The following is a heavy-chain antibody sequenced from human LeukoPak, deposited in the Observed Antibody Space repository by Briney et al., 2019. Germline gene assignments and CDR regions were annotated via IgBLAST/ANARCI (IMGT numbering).Heavy chain of an antibody. CDR1: GFTFSSYP. CDR2: ISYDGSEK. Sequence: GGSLRLSCAASGFTFSSYPMHWVRQAPGKGLEGVVVISYDGSEKHYADPVKGRFTISRDNSKNTLYLQMNSLRAEDTAVYYCAREGSSGYYPYWGQGILVTVSS. J-gene: IGHJ4*02. CDR3: AREGSSGYYPY. V-gene: IGHV3-30-3*01. D-gene: IGHD3-22*01.